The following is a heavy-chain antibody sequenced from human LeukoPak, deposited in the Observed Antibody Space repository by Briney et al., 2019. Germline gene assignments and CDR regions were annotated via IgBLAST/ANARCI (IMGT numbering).Heavy chain of an antibody. J-gene: IGHJ4*02. CDR1: GFTFDDYA. Sequence: GGSLRLSCAASGFTFDDYAMHWVRHAPGKGLEWVSGISWNSGSIGYADSVKGRFTISRDNAKNSLYLQMNSLRAEDTALYYCAKSSFKYGALFDYWGQGTLVTVSS. CDR2: ISWNSGSI. D-gene: IGHD4-17*01. V-gene: IGHV3-9*01. CDR3: AKSSFKYGALFDY.